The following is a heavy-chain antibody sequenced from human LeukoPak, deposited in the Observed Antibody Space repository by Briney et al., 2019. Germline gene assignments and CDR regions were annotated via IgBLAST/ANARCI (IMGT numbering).Heavy chain of an antibody. CDR1: GFTFSSYA. CDR3: ARRIAVALSSYYYYAMDV. CDR2: ISGSGGST. V-gene: IGHV3-23*01. J-gene: IGHJ6*02. D-gene: IGHD6-19*01. Sequence: GGSLRLSCAASGFTFSSYAMSWVRQAPGKGLEWVSAISGSGGSTYYADSVKGRFTISRDNSKNTLYLQMNSLRAEDTAVYYCARRIAVALSSYYYYAMDVWGQGTTVTVS.